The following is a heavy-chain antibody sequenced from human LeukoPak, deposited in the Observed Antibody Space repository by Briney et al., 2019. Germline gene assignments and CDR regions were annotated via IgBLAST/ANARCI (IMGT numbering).Heavy chain of an antibody. D-gene: IGHD6-19*01. Sequence: PGGSLRLSCAASGFTFSSHAMNWVRQAPGKGLEWVSYISISSSSVYYADSVKGRFTISRDNAKNSLYLQMNSLRAEDTAVYYCARHSSGNPGLAYMDVWGKGTTVTVSS. CDR1: GFTFSSHA. V-gene: IGHV3-21*05. CDR3: ARHSSGNPGLAYMDV. J-gene: IGHJ6*03. CDR2: ISISSSSV.